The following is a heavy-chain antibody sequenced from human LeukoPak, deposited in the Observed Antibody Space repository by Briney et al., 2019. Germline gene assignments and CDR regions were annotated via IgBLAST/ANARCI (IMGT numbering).Heavy chain of an antibody. Sequence: GGSLRLSCAASGFTFSSYWMHWVRHAPGKGLVWVSRINSDGSSTSYADSVKGRFTISRDNAKNTLYLQMNSLRAEDTAVYYCARMYSSSPGFGYYYYYMDVWGKGTTVTVSS. CDR3: ARMYSSSPGFGYYYYYMDV. J-gene: IGHJ6*03. CDR2: INSDGSST. CDR1: GFTFSSYW. D-gene: IGHD6-13*01. V-gene: IGHV3-74*01.